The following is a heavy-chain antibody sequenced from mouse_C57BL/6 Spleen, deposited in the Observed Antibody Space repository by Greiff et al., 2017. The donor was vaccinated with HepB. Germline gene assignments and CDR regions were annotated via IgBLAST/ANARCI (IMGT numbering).Heavy chain of an antibody. CDR3: ARADDGYYEWYFDV. V-gene: IGHV1-69*01. D-gene: IGHD2-3*01. CDR1: GYTFTSYW. Sequence: VQLQQPGAELVMPGASVKLSCKASGYTFTSYWMHWVKQRPGQGLEWIGEIDPSDSYTNYNQKFKGKSTLTVDKSSSTAYMQLSSLTYEDSAVYYSARADDGYYEWYFDVWGTGTTVTVSS. CDR2: IDPSDSYT. J-gene: IGHJ1*03.